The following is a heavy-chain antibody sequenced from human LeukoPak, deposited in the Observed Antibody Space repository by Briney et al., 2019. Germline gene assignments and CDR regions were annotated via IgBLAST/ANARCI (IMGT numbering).Heavy chain of an antibody. Sequence: PSETLSLTCTVSGGSISSYYWSWIRPPPGKGLEWIVYIYYSGSTNYSPSLKSRLTISVDTSNNQFSLNLSSVTAADTAVYYCARTYGSSGLGYFDLWGRGTLVTVSS. CDR2: IYYSGST. D-gene: IGHD6-13*01. CDR3: ARTYGSSGLGYFDL. V-gene: IGHV4-59*01. J-gene: IGHJ2*01. CDR1: GGSISSYY.